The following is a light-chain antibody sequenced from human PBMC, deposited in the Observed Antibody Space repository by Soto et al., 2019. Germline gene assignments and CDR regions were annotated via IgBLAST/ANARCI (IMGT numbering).Light chain of an antibody. J-gene: IGKJ5*01. CDR3: QQYGSSPPIT. Sequence: PGERATLSCRASQRVSSSYLAWYQQKPGQAPRLLIYGASSRATGIPDRFSGSGSGTDFTLTISRLEPEDFAVYYCQQYGSSPPITFGQGTRLEMK. CDR2: GAS. CDR1: QRVSSSY. V-gene: IGKV3-20*01.